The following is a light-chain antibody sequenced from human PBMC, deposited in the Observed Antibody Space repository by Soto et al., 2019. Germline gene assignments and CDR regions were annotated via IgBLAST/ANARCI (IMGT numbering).Light chain of an antibody. CDR3: CSYVSGSTFYV. CDR2: EGS. Sequence: QSALTQPASVSGSPGQSITISCTGTSIDAGSYNLDSWYQQYPGKAPKLMIYEGSKRPLGVSNRFSGSKSGNTASLTISGLQAEDEADYYCCSYVSGSTFYVFGTGTKLTVL. CDR1: SIDAGSYNL. V-gene: IGLV2-23*01. J-gene: IGLJ1*01.